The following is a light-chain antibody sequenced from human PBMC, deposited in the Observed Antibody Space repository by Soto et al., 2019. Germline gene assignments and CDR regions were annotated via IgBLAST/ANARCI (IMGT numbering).Light chain of an antibody. CDR2: DAS. CDR1: QSFSSW. V-gene: IGKV1-5*01. Sequence: DIQMTQSPSTLPASVGDRVTITCRASQSFSSWLAWYQQKPGKAPNLLIYDASSLESGVPSRFSGSGSGTDFTLTISSLQPDDFATYYCQQYNSYPWTFGQGTKVEIK. J-gene: IGKJ1*01. CDR3: QQYNSYPWT.